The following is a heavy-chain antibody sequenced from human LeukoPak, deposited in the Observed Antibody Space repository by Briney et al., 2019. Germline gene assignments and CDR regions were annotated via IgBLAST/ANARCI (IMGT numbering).Heavy chain of an antibody. Sequence: PGGSLRLSCAASGFTFSSYAMHWVRQAPGKGLEWVAVISYDGSNKYYADSEKGRFTISRDNSKNTLYLQMNSLRAEDTAVYYCARDSTPGYGDYGLGYWGQGTLVTVSS. J-gene: IGHJ4*02. CDR3: ARDSTPGYGDYGLGY. D-gene: IGHD4-17*01. CDR1: GFTFSSYA. V-gene: IGHV3-30-3*01. CDR2: ISYDGSNK.